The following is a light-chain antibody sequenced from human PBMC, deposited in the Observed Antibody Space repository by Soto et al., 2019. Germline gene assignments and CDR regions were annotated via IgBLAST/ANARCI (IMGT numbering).Light chain of an antibody. CDR3: QQYNNWPRT. CDR2: GAS. CDR1: QSVSSD. J-gene: IGKJ1*01. Sequence: EIVMTHSPATLSVSPCERAALSCRASQSVSSDLAWYHQNPGQAPRLLIYGASTRATGIPARFSGSGSGTEFTLTINSLQSEDFAVYYCQQYNNWPRTFGQGTKV. V-gene: IGKV3-15*01.